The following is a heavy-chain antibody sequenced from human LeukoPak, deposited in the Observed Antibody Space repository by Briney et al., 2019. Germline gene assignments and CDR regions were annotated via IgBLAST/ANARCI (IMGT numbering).Heavy chain of an antibody. J-gene: IGHJ4*02. Sequence: GGSLRLSCAASGFTVSSNYMNWVRQAPGKGLEWVSVIYTGGSTYYADSVKGRFTISRDNSKNTLYLQMNSLRAGDTAVYYCARNLLVDYWGQGTLVTVSS. CDR2: IYTGGST. CDR1: GFTVSSNY. CDR3: ARNLLVDY. V-gene: IGHV3-53*01. D-gene: IGHD2-15*01.